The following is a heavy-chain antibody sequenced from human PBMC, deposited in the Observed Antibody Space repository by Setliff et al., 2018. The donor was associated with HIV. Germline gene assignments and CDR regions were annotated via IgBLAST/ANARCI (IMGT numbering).Heavy chain of an antibody. Sequence: PSETLSLTCAVYGGSLRDHDWSWIRQTPRKGLEWIGEIIHSGRTNYNPSLKSRVIVSRDTSKNQFSLRLTSTTVADTAVCYCARGFEGYCSGDSCHWFDSWGQGTQVTVSS. CDR1: GGSLRDHD. J-gene: IGHJ5*01. CDR2: IIHSGRT. V-gene: IGHV4-34*12. D-gene: IGHD2-15*01. CDR3: ARGFEGYCSGDSCHWFDS.